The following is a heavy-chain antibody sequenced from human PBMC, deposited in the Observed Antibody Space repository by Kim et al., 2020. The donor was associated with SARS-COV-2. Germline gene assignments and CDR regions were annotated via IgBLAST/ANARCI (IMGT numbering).Heavy chain of an antibody. V-gene: IGHV3-33*01. J-gene: IGHJ6*02. Sequence: GGSLRLSCAASGFTFSSYGMHWVRQAPGKGLEWVAVIWYDGSNKYYADSVKGRFTISRDNSKNTLYLQMNSLRAEDTAVYYCARDAAAGRLSSYYYYGMDVWGQGTTVTVSS. CDR2: IWYDGSNK. CDR3: ARDAAAGRLSSYYYYGMDV. CDR1: GFTFSSYG. D-gene: IGHD6-13*01.